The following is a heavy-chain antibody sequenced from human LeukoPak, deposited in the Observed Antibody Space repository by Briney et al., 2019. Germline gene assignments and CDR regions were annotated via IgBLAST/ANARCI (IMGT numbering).Heavy chain of an antibody. CDR3: ARHWGLRGYSYGPVDY. J-gene: IGHJ4*02. V-gene: IGHV4-39*01. Sequence: KSSETLSLTCAVSGGSISSSSYYWGWIRQPPGKGLEWIGSIYYSGSTYYNPSLKSRITISVDTSKNQFSLKLSSVTAADTAVYYCARHWGLRGYSYGPVDYWGQGTLVTVSS. CDR2: IYYSGST. D-gene: IGHD5-18*01. CDR1: GGSISSSSYY.